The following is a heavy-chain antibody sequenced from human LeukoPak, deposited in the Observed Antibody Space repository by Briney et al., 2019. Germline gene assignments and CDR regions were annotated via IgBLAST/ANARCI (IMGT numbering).Heavy chain of an antibody. D-gene: IGHD6-6*01. J-gene: IGHJ6*03. Sequence: ASVKVSCKASGYTFTGYYMHWVRQAPGQGLEWMGWINPNSGGTNYAQKFQGRVTMTRDTSISTAYMELGRLRSDDTAVYYCARDAELPSSSDHYYYYYMDVWGKRTTVTVSS. V-gene: IGHV1-2*02. CDR1: GYTFTGYY. CDR2: INPNSGGT. CDR3: ARDAELPSSSDHYYYYYMDV.